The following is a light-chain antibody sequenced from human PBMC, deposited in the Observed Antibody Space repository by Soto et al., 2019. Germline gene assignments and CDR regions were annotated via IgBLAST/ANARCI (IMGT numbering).Light chain of an antibody. J-gene: IGKJ2*03. Sequence: DIQMTQSPSSLSASVGDRVTITCRASQSISTYLNWYQQKPGKAPKVLIYAASSLQSGVPSRFGGSGSGTDFTLTITSLQPEDCAAYYCQQSYSAPYSFGQGTKLEIK. CDR3: QQSYSAPYS. V-gene: IGKV1-39*01. CDR2: AAS. CDR1: QSISTY.